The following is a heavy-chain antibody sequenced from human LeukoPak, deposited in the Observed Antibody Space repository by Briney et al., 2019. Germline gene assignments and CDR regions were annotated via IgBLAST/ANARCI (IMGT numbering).Heavy chain of an antibody. D-gene: IGHD2-2*02. J-gene: IGHJ4*02. CDR2: IYYSGST. Sequence: ESGPTLVNPSETLSLTCTVSGGSISSSSYYWGWIRQPPGKGLEWIGSIYYSGSTYYNPSLKSRVTISVDTSKNQFSLRLSSVTAADTAVYYCARGIVLVSAAIPLSRPGARFDYWGQGTLVTVSS. CDR1: GGSISSSSYY. CDR3: ARGIVLVSAAIPLSRPGARFDY. V-gene: IGHV4-39*07.